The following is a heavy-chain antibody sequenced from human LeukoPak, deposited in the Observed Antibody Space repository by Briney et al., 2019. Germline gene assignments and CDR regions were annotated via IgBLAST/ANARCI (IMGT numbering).Heavy chain of an antibody. V-gene: IGHV3-7*01. CDR2: IKQDGSEK. J-gene: IGHJ4*02. CDR3: ARDGRYDFWSGSSSYFDC. Sequence: PGGSLRLSCAASGFTFSSYWMSWVRQAPGKGLEWVANIKQDGSEKYYVDSVKGRFTISRDNAKNSLYLQMNSLRAEDTAVYYCARDGRYDFWSGSSSYFDCWGQGTLVTVSS. CDR1: GFTFSSYW. D-gene: IGHD3-3*01.